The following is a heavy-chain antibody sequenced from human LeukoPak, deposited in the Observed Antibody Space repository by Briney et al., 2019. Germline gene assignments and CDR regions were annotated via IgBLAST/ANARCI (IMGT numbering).Heavy chain of an antibody. J-gene: IGHJ4*02. CDR1: GFTFSSFN. D-gene: IGHD1-1*01. Sequence: GGSLRLSCAASGFTFSSFNMNWVRQAPGKAMEWVSSITSSGTHIFYADSVRGRFTISRDNSKNTLYLQMNSLRAEDTALYYCAKGLERESRLDSWGQGTLVTVSS. CDR2: ITSSGTHI. CDR3: AKGLERESRLDS. V-gene: IGHV3-21*04.